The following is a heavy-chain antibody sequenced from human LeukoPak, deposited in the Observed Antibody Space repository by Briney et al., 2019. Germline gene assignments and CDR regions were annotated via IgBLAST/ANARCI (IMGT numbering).Heavy chain of an antibody. Sequence: GGSLRLSCAASGFTFSSYSMNWVRQAPVKGLEWVSSISSSSSYIYYADSVKGRFTISRDNAKNSLYLQMNSLRAEDTAVYYCARDPDYYDEASGYWGQGTLVTVSS. V-gene: IGHV3-21*01. CDR1: GFTFSSYS. J-gene: IGHJ4*02. D-gene: IGHD3-22*01. CDR3: ARDPDYYDEASGY. CDR2: ISSSSSYI.